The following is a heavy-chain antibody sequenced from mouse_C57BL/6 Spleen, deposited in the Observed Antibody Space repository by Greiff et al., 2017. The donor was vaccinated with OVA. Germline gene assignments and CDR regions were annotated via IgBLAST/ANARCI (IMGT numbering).Heavy chain of an antibody. CDR2: IYPGDGDT. D-gene: IGHD4-1*01. CDR3: ARNWDDFDY. V-gene: IGHV1-82*01. CDR1: GYAFSSSW. Sequence: QVQLKESGPELVKPGASVKISCKASGYAFSSSWMNWVKQRPGKGLEWIGRIYPGDGDTNYNGKFKGKATLTADKSSSTAYMQLSSLTAEDSAVYFCARNWDDFDYWGQGTTLTVSS. J-gene: IGHJ2*01.